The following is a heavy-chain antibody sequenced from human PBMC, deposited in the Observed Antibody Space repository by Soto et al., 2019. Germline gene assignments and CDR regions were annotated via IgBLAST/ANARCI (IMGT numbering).Heavy chain of an antibody. V-gene: IGHV4-61*05. Sequence: SETLSLTCTVSGGSISSSSYYWGWIRQPPGKGLEWIGYIYYSGSTNYNPSLKSRVTISVDTSKNQFSLKLSSVTAAGTAVYYCARVYCSGGSCYHLDYWGQGTLVTVSS. CDR1: GGSISSSSYY. D-gene: IGHD2-15*01. J-gene: IGHJ4*02. CDR3: ARVYCSGGSCYHLDY. CDR2: IYYSGST.